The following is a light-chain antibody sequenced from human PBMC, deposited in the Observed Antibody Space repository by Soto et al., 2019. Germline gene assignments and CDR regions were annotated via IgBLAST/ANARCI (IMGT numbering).Light chain of an antibody. V-gene: IGKV3-20*01. CDR3: QHYDSLRWT. CDR2: EAS. Sequence: EIVLTQSPGTLSLSPGERASLSCRASQSVSSTYLTWYQQKPGQAPRLLIYEASRRATGIPDRFSGSGSGTDFSLTISRLDPEDFAVYYCQHYDSLRWTVGLGTKVDIK. CDR1: QSVSSTY. J-gene: IGKJ1*01.